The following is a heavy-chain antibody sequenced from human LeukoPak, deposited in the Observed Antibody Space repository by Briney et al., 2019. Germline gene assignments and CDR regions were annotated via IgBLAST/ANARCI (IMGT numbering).Heavy chain of an antibody. Sequence: PGGSLRLSCAASGVTFSTYGMHWVRQAPGKGLEWVAVISSDGNNQYYADSVTGRFTISRDNSKNTLYLQMSGLRTEDTAVYYCALVPRYSTTWSTFDYWGQGTLVTVSS. V-gene: IGHV3-30*03. D-gene: IGHD6-13*01. CDR1: GVTFSTYG. CDR3: ALVPRYSTTWSTFDY. CDR2: ISSDGNNQ. J-gene: IGHJ4*02.